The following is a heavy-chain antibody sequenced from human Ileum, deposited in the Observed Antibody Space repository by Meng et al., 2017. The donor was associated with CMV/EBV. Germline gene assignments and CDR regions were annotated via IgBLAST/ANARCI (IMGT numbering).Heavy chain of an antibody. J-gene: IGHJ2*01. CDR2: ISDSGDNT. CDR1: FTFNNYA. V-gene: IGHV3-23*01. Sequence: FTFNNYAMSWVRQAPGKGLEWVSAISDSGDNTYYADSVRGQFTISRDNSKNTLYVQMNSLRVEDTAVYYCAKDGWLRGKDSWYFDLWGRGTLVTVSS. D-gene: IGHD3-10*01. CDR3: AKDGWLRGKDSWYFDL.